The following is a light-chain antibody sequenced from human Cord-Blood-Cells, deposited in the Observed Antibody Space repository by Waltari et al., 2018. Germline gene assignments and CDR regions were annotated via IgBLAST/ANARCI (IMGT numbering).Light chain of an antibody. Sequence: EIVLTQSPATLSLSPGERATLSCRASQSVSSYLAWYQQKPGQAPRLLSYDASNVATGIPASFSGSGSGTDFTLTISSLEPEDFAVYYCQQRSNWLTFGGGTKVEIK. CDR2: DAS. V-gene: IGKV3-11*01. J-gene: IGKJ4*01. CDR1: QSVSSY. CDR3: QQRSNWLT.